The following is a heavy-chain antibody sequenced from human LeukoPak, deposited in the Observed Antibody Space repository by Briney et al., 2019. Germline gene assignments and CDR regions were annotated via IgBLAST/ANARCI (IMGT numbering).Heavy chain of an antibody. D-gene: IGHD3-22*01. Sequence: ASVKVSCKASGYTFTAFYMHWVRQAPGQGLEWMGRINPNSGGTKYAQKFQGRVTMTTDTSTSTAYMELRSLRSDDTAVYYCARDYDSSGYYFRYYYYYGMDVWGQGTTVTVSS. CDR3: ARDYDSSGYYFRYYYYYGMDV. CDR2: INPNSGGT. J-gene: IGHJ6*02. V-gene: IGHV1-2*06. CDR1: GYTFTAFY.